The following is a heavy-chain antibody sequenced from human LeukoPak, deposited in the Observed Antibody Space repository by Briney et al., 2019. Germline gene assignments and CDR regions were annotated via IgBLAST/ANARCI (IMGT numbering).Heavy chain of an antibody. J-gene: IGHJ3*02. V-gene: IGHV3-30*02. Sequence: GGSLRLSCAASGFTFSSYGMHWVRQAPGKGLEWVAFIRSDGSNKYFADSVKGRFTISRDNSKDTLFLQMNSLRAEDTAVYYCAKYDSSGYLAFDIWGQGTMVTVSS. CDR1: GFTFSSYG. CDR2: IRSDGSNK. D-gene: IGHD3-22*01. CDR3: AKYDSSGYLAFDI.